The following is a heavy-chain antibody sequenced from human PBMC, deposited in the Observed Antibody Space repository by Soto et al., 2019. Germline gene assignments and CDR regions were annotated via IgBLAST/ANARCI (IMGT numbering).Heavy chain of an antibody. CDR3: ARPVQDSSSWYSLVDYYYYYGMDV. J-gene: IGHJ6*02. V-gene: IGHV1-18*01. Sequence: QVQLVQSGAEVKKPGASVKVSCKASGYTFTSYGISWVRQAPGQGLEWMGWISAYNGNTNYAQKLQGRVTMTTDTSTSTAYMELRSLRSDDTAVYYCARPVQDSSSWYSLVDYYYYYGMDVWGQGTTVTVSS. CDR2: ISAYNGNT. CDR1: GYTFTSYG. D-gene: IGHD6-13*01.